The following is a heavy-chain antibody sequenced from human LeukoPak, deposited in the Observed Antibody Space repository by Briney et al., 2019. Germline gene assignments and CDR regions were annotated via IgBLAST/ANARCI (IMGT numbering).Heavy chain of an antibody. V-gene: IGHV3-33*01. J-gene: IGHJ4*02. CDR1: GFIFSSYG. CDR2: HFASNK. Sequence: PGGSMRLSCVTSGFIFSSYGIHWVRQAPSKGLGWVAWHFASNKYYAESVRGRFTMSRDNSKSTLYLQMDSLRVEDTAVYYCARDLCSTTSCFDYWGQGTLVSVSS. CDR3: ARDLCSTTSCFDY. D-gene: IGHD2-2*01.